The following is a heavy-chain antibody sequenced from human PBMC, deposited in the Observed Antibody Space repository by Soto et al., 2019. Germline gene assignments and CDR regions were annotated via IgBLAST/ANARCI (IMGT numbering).Heavy chain of an antibody. CDR1: GFIFSNFA. D-gene: IGHD3-10*01. J-gene: IGHJ4*02. V-gene: IGHV3-23*01. CDR2: IRQSGDRS. CDR3: VTAVRTRLDN. Sequence: QLLESGGDLVQPGGSLRLSCAASGFIFSNFAMYWVRRAPGEGLEWVSSIRQSGDRSSYADSAKGRFTISRDNSKNTLYLQMNGLRLDDTAVYYCVTAVRTRLDNWGPGTLVTVSS.